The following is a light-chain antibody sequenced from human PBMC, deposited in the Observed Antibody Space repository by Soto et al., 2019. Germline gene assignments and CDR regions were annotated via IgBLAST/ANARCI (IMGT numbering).Light chain of an antibody. CDR2: AAF. J-gene: IGKJ1*01. V-gene: IGKV1-39*01. Sequence: DIQMTQSPSSLSASVGDRVTITCRASQSISRYLNWYQQKPGKAPKLLIYAAFSLQSGVPSRFSGSGSGTDFTLTISSPQPEDFATYYCQQRYSTSWTFGQGTKVDIK. CDR1: QSISRY. CDR3: QQRYSTSWT.